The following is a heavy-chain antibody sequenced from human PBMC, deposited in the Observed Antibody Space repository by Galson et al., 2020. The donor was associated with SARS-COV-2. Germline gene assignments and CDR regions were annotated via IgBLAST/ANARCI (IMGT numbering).Heavy chain of an antibody. Sequence: GGSLRLSCAASGFTFSNYAMSWVRQAPGKGLEWVSSINDNGASTYYADSVKGQFTISRDNSKITLYMQMNSLGAEDTAVYYCARVWATTRMIDYWGQGTLVTVSS. CDR3: ARVWATTRMIDY. CDR1: GFTFSNYA. V-gene: IGHV3-23*01. D-gene: IGHD2-15*01. J-gene: IGHJ4*02. CDR2: INDNGAST.